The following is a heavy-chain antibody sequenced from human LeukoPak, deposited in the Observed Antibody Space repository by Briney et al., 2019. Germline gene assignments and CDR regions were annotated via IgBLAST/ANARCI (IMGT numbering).Heavy chain of an antibody. V-gene: IGHV1-2*02. CDR2: INPNSGGT. CDR3: ARDWLHGSGPKGDY. D-gene: IGHD3-10*01. J-gene: IGHJ4*02. CDR1: GYVFTGYY. Sequence: ASVKVSCKASGYVFTGYYMHWVRQAPGQGLEWMGWINPNSGGTNYAQKFQGRVTMTRDTSISTAYMELSRLRSDDTAVYYCARDWLHGSGPKGDYWGQGTLVTVSS.